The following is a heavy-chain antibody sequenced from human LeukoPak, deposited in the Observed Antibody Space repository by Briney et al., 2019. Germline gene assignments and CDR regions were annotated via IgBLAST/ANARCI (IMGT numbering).Heavy chain of an antibody. D-gene: IGHD3-3*01. CDR3: ARDLSDFWSGNLYYYYYGMDV. CDR2: IWYDGSNK. Sequence: GRSLRLSCAASGFTFSSYGMHWVRQAPGKGLEWVAVIWYDGSNKYYADSVKGRFTISRDNSKNTLYLQMNSLRAEDTAVYYCARDLSDFWSGNLYYYYYGMDVWGQGTTVTVSS. CDR1: GFTFSSYG. J-gene: IGHJ6*02. V-gene: IGHV3-33*01.